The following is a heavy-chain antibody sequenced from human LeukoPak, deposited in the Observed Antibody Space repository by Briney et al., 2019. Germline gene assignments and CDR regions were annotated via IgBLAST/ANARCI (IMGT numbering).Heavy chain of an antibody. CDR2: TNTYGSDT. V-gene: IGHV3-74*01. CDR3: ARGLLGIDY. CDR1: GFTFSSYW. Sequence: PGGSLRLSCAASGFTFSSYWMHWVRQAPGKGLVWVSRTNTYGSDTNYADSVKGRFTISRDNAKNTLYLQMNSLRAEDTAVYFCARGLLGIDYWGQGTLVTVSS. J-gene: IGHJ4*02. D-gene: IGHD2-8*02.